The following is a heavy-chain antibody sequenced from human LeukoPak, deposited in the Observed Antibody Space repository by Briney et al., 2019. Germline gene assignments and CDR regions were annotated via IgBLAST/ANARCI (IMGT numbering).Heavy chain of an antibody. CDR2: ISSSSSYI. Sequence: GGSLRLSCAASGFIFSSYSMNWVRQAPGKGLEWVSSISSSSSYIYYADSVKGRFTISRDNAKNSLYLQMNRLRAEDTAVYYCARGRIDAFDIWGQGTMVTVSS. CDR3: ARGRIDAFDI. CDR1: GFIFSSYS. J-gene: IGHJ3*02. V-gene: IGHV3-21*01.